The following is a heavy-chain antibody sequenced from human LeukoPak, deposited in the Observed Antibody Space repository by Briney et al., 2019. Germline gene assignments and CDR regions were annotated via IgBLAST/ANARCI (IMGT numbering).Heavy chain of an antibody. V-gene: IGHV4-61*01. J-gene: IGHJ4*02. CDR2: ISDSGGS. CDR1: GGSVSSGISY. Sequence: SETLSLTCSVSGGSVSSGISYWSWIRQPPGEGLEWIAYISDSGGSDYNPSLRGRVTISLDTSKNQFSLRLTSVTAADTAVYYCARVPAAGTGSDYWGQGTLVTVSS. CDR3: ARVPAAGTGSDY. D-gene: IGHD6-13*01.